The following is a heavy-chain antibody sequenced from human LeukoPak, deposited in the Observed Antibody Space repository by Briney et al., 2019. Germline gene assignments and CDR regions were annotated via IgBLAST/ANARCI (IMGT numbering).Heavy chain of an antibody. D-gene: IGHD6-19*01. CDR2: ISWNSGSI. V-gene: IGHV3-9*01. Sequence: GGSLRLSCAACGFTFDDYAMHWVRQAPGKGLEWVSGISWNSGSIGYADSVKGRFTISRDNAKNSLYLQMNSLRAEDTALYYCAKDISSGWYAFDYWGQGTLVTVSS. CDR1: GFTFDDYA. J-gene: IGHJ4*02. CDR3: AKDISSGWYAFDY.